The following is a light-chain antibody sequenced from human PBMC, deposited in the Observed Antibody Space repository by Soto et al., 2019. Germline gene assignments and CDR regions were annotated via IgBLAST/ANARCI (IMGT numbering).Light chain of an antibody. V-gene: IGLV1-47*01. Sequence: QSVLTQPPSASGTPGQSVTISCSGSNSNIGGNYVYWYQQLPGTAPKLLIHSNNQRPSGVPDRFSGSKSGTSASLAISGLRSEDEAEYYCAAWDDSLGASFGGGTKLTVL. J-gene: IGLJ3*02. CDR1: NSNIGGNY. CDR3: AAWDDSLGAS. CDR2: SNN.